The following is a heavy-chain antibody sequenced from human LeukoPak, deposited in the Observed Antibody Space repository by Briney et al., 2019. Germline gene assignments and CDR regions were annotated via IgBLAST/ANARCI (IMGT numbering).Heavy chain of an antibody. V-gene: IGHV4-4*07. CDR3: ARGRGSTGAAKYYFDY. CDR1: GGSISSYY. D-gene: IGHD3-10*01. J-gene: IGHJ4*02. CDR2: IYTSGST. Sequence: TPSETLSLTCTVSGGSISSYYWSWIRQPAGKGLEWIGRIYTSGSTNYNPSLKSRVTMSVDTSKNQFSLKLSSVTAADTAVYYCARGRGSTGAAKYYFDYWGQGTLVTVSS.